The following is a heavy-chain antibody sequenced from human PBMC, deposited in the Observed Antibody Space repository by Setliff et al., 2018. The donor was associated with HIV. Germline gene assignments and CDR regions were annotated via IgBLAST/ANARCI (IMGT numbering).Heavy chain of an antibody. Sequence: PSETLSLTCDVSGFSISSRYYWGWVRQSPGKGLEWIGNIYHTGSSYYNPSLNDRATISLDTSKNQFSLKLNSVTAADTAVYYCARETRPGLTRSGFDYWGQGTLVTVSS. CDR2: IYHTGSS. CDR1: GFSISSRYY. V-gene: IGHV4-38-2*02. D-gene: IGHD1-1*01. CDR3: ARETRPGLTRSGFDY. J-gene: IGHJ4*02.